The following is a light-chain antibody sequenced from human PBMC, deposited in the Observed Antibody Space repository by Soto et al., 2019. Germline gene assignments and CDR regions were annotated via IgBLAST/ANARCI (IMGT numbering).Light chain of an antibody. Sequence: EIVMTQSPATLSVSPGERVTLSCRASQSVGSNLAWYQQKPGQAPRVLIYDASTRATVIPPRFSGSGSGTDFTLTISRLEPEDFAVYYCQQFSSYPLTFGGGTKVDIK. CDR3: QQFSSYPLT. CDR2: DAS. V-gene: IGKV3D-15*01. J-gene: IGKJ4*01. CDR1: QSVGSN.